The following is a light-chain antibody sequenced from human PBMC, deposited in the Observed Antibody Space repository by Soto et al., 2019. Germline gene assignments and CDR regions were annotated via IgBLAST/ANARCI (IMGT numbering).Light chain of an antibody. V-gene: IGKV3-15*01. CDR1: QSVSRN. CDR3: QQYNNWPLYT. Sequence: EIVMTQSPATLSVSPGERATLSCRASQSVSRNLAWYQQRPGRAPRLLIYDASTRATDIPARFSGSGSGTEFTLTISSLQSEDFAVYYCQQYNNWPLYTFGQGTKLEMK. J-gene: IGKJ2*01. CDR2: DAS.